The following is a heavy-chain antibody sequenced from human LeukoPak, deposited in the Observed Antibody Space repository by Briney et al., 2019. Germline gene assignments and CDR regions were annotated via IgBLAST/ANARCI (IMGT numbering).Heavy chain of an antibody. D-gene: IGHD3-16*01. J-gene: IGHJ5*02. CDR3: ARDGKRDYANWFDP. CDR2: INHSGST. V-gene: IGHV4-34*01. Sequence: SETLSLTCAVYGGSFSGYYWSWIRQPPGKGLEWIGEINHSGSTNYNPSLKSRVTISVDTSKNQFSLKLSSVTAADTAVYYCARDGKRDYANWFDPWGQGTLVTVSS. CDR1: GGSFSGYY.